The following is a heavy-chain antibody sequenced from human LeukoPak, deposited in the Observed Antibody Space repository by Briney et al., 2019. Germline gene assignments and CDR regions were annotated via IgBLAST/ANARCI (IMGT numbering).Heavy chain of an antibody. CDR1: GFTFSRYG. CDR3: AKVGDCDYYLDY. V-gene: IGHV3-33*06. D-gene: IGHD2-21*02. Sequence: PGGSVRLSCAASGFTFSRYGMHWVRQAPGKGLEWVAVIFFDGSNKYYAESVKGRFTISRDNSKNTLYLQLNSLRADDTAVYYCAKVGDCDYYLDYWGQGTLVTVSS. CDR2: IFFDGSNK. J-gene: IGHJ4*02.